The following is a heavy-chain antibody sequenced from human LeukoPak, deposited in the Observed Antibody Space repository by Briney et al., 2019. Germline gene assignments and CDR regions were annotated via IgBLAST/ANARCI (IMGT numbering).Heavy chain of an antibody. D-gene: IGHD3-10*01. V-gene: IGHV4-31*11. CDR2: IYYSGST. J-gene: IGHJ5*02. Sequence: PSETLSLTCAVYGGSFSGNFWSWIRQHPGKGLEWIGYIYYSGSTYYNPSLKSRVTISVDTSKNQFSLKLSSVTAADTAVYYCARSSLGSWFDPWGQGTLVTVSS. CDR3: ARSSLGSWFDP. CDR1: GGSFSGNF.